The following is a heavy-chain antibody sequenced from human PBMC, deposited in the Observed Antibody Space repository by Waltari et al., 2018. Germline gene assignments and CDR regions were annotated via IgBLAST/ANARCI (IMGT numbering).Heavy chain of an antibody. CDR1: GFSLSTSGVG. V-gene: IGHV2-5*01. D-gene: IGHD3-10*01. CDR3: AHRPAGNWFDP. CDR2: IYWNDDK. Sequence: QITLKESGPTLVKPTQTLTLTCTFSGFSLSTSGVGVGWIRQPPGKALEWLALIYWNDDKRYSPSLKSRITITKDTSKTQVVLTMTNMDPVDTATYYCAHRPAGNWFDPWGQGTLVTVSS. J-gene: IGHJ5*02.